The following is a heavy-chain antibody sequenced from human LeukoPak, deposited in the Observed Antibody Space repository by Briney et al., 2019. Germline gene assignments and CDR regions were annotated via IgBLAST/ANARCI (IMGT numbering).Heavy chain of an antibody. CDR2: ILYDGSNE. D-gene: IGHD3-22*01. CDR1: GFTFSSHG. Sequence: PGGSLRLSCAASGFTFSSHGMHWVRQAPGMGLEWVALILYDGSNEYYADSVQGRFTISRDSSRNTLYLQMNSLRAEDTAVYYCAKDTSGSYFTGDYWGQGTLVTVSS. V-gene: IGHV3-30*18. CDR3: AKDTSGSYFTGDY. J-gene: IGHJ4*02.